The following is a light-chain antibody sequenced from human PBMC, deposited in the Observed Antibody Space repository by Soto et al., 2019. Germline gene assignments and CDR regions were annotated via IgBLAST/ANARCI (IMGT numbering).Light chain of an antibody. CDR1: SSNIGSNY. J-gene: IGLJ2*01. V-gene: IGLV1-47*01. CDR2: RNN. CDR3: AAWDDSLSGVV. Sequence: QSVLTQPPSASGTPGQRVTISCSGSSSNIGSNYVFWYQHLPGTAPKLLNYRNNQRPSGVPDRFSGSKSGTSASLAISGLRSEDETDYYCAAWDDSLSGVVFGGGTKLTV.